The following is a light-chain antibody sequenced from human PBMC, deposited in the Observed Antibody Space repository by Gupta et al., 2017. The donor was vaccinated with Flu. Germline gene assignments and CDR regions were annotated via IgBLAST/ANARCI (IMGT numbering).Light chain of an antibody. V-gene: IGKV1-39*01. CDR2: AAS. CDR1: QGISTY. Sequence: PTPRSASVGVRVTITCRASQGISTYLNWYQQKPGKAPKLLIYAASNFQSGVPSRFSGSGSGTDFTLTISSLQPEDFAAYYCQQCDNNPWTFGQGTKVEIK. CDR3: QQCDNNPWT. J-gene: IGKJ1*01.